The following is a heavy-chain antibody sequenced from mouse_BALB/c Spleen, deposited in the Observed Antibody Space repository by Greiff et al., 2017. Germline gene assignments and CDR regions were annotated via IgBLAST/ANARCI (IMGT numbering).Heavy chain of an antibody. V-gene: IGHV14-3*02. CDR1: GFNITDSY. CDR2: IDPATGNT. J-gene: IGHJ2*01. D-gene: IGHD2-13*01. CDR3: DREGYGDYYFDD. Sequence: EVQLQQSGAELVKPGASVKLSCTASGFNITDSYMHWVKQRPEQGLEWIGRIDPATGNTKYDQKFQGKATITADTSSNTAYLQLNSLTSEDTAIYYCDREGYGDYYFDDWGEGTTVTVSA.